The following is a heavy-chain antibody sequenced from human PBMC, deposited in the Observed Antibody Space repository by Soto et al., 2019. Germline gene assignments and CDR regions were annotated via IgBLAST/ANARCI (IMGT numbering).Heavy chain of an antibody. CDR3: ARAVAVAADFDC. V-gene: IGHV1-3*01. CDR1: GYTFTGYA. Sequence: ASVKVSCKASGYTFTGYAMHWVRQAPGQRLEWMGWINAGNGNTKYSQKFQGRVTITRDTSASTAYMELSSLRSEDTAVYYCARAVAVAADFDCWGQGTLVTVSS. D-gene: IGHD6-19*01. CDR2: INAGNGNT. J-gene: IGHJ4*02.